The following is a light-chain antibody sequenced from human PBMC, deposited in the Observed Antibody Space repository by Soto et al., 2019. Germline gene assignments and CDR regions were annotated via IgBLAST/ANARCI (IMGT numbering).Light chain of an antibody. CDR2: EVS. CDR1: SSDVGNYNF. J-gene: IGLJ3*02. Sequence: QSALTQPASVSGSPGQSITISCTGTSSDVGNYNFVSWYHQHPGKAPRLMIYEVSNRPSGVSNRFSASKSGNTASLTISGLQAEDEADYYCASYTTADTWLFGGGTKLTVL. CDR3: ASYTTADTWL. V-gene: IGLV2-14*01.